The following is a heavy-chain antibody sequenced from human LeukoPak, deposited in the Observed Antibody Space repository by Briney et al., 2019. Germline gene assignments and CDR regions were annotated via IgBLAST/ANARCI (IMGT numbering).Heavy chain of an antibody. CDR1: GYTFTSYA. CDR2: INAGNGNT. Sequence: ASVKVSCKASGYTFTSYAMHWVRQAPGQRLEWMGWINAGNGNTKYSQKFQGRVTITGDTSASTAYMELSSLRSEDTAVYYCARHDILTGYDYWGQGTLVTVSS. J-gene: IGHJ4*02. V-gene: IGHV1-3*01. D-gene: IGHD3-9*01. CDR3: ARHDILTGYDY.